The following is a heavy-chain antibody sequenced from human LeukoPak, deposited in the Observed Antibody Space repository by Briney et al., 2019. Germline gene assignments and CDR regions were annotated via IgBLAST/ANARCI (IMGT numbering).Heavy chain of an antibody. V-gene: IGHV4-39*01. J-gene: IGHJ3*02. D-gene: IGHD2/OR15-2a*01. CDR3: ARHGPPITSEYRPPYGAVDI. Sequence: SETLSLTCTVSGGSISSSNCCWGWIRQPPGKGLEVIGSMYYSGSTYYNPSLKSRVTISVDTSKDQFSLKLGSVTAPDTAVYYCARHGPPITSEYRPPYGAVDIWGQGTTVIVSS. CDR2: MYYSGST. CDR1: GGSISSSNCC.